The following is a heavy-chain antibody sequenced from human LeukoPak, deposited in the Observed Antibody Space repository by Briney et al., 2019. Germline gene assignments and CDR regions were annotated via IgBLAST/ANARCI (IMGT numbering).Heavy chain of an antibody. CDR2: ISSSGSTI. V-gene: IGHV3-11*01. Sequence: GGSLRLSCAASGFTSSDYYMSWIRQAPGKGLEWVSYISSSGSTIYYADSVKGRFTISRDNAKNSLYLQMNSLRAEDTAVYYCARDQYYYDSSGYPLSYWGQGTLVTVSS. CDR1: GFTSSDYY. J-gene: IGHJ4*02. CDR3: ARDQYYYDSSGYPLSY. D-gene: IGHD3-22*01.